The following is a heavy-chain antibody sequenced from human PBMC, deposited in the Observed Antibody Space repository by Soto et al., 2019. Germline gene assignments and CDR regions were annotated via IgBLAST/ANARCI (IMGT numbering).Heavy chain of an antibody. V-gene: IGHV4-30-4*01. D-gene: IGHD1-1*01. CDR1: GGSISSGDYY. Sequence: PSETLSLTCTVSGGSISSGDYYWSWIRQPPGKGLEWIGYIYYSGSTYYNPSLKSRVTISVDTSKNQFSLKLSSVTAADTAVYYCARDADWNDVRWFDPWGQGTLVTVSS. CDR2: IYYSGST. CDR3: ARDADWNDVRWFDP. J-gene: IGHJ5*02.